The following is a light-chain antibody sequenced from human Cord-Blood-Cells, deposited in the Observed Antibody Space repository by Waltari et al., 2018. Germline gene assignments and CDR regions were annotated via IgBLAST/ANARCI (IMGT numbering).Light chain of an antibody. V-gene: IGLV2-23*01. CDR1: SSDVGSYNL. CDR3: CSYAGSSTFVV. CDR2: EGS. Sequence: QSALTQPASVSGSPGQSITISCPGTSSDVGSYNLFSWYQQHPGKAHNLMIYEGSKRPSGVSNRFSGSKSGNTASLTISGLQAEDEADYYCCSYAGSSTFVVFGGGTKLTVL. J-gene: IGLJ2*01.